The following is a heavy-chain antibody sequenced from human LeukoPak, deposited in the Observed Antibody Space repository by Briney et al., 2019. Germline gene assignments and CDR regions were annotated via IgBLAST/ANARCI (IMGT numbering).Heavy chain of an antibody. CDR2: ISYDGSNK. V-gene: IGHV3-30-3*01. Sequence: GGSLRLSCAAPGFTFSGYPIHWVRQAPGKGLEWVAVISYDGSNKFYADSVKGRFTISRDNSQNTLYLQMNSLRAEDTAVYYCARDEGYCSRTSCYGASKDMDVWGQGTAVIVSS. D-gene: IGHD2-2*01. J-gene: IGHJ6*02. CDR1: GFTFSGYP. CDR3: ARDEGYCSRTSCYGASKDMDV.